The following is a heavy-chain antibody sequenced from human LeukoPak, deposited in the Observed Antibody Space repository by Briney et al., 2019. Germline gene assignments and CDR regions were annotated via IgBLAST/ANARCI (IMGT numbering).Heavy chain of an antibody. CDR3: ARVGGH. CDR2: IYSGGST. J-gene: IGHJ4*02. CDR1: GFTFSSSG. V-gene: IGHV3-53*01. D-gene: IGHD3-10*01. Sequence: GGSLRLSCAASGFTFSSSGMNWVRQAPGKGLESVSVIYSGGSTYYADSVRGRFTISRDNSKNTLYLQMNSLRVEDTAVYYCARVGGHWGQGTLVTVSS.